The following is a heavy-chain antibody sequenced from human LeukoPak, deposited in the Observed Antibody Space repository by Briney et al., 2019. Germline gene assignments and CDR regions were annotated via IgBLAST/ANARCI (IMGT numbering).Heavy chain of an antibody. D-gene: IGHD2-15*01. CDR1: GYIFTSCW. V-gene: IGHV5-51*01. CDR2: IYPGDSDT. Sequence: GESLKISCKGSGYIFTSCWIGWVRPMPGKGLEWMGIIYPGDSDTRYSPSFQGQVTISADKSISTSYLQWSSLKASATDMYYCARLAATRSFGLDYWGQGTLVTGSS. CDR3: ARLAATRSFGLDY. J-gene: IGHJ4*02.